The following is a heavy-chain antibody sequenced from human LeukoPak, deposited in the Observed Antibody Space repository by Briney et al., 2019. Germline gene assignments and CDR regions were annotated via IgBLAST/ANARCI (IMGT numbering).Heavy chain of an antibody. D-gene: IGHD2-15*01. CDR1: GESVSSNTAA. V-gene: IGHV6-1*01. J-gene: IGHJ4*02. Sequence: SQTLSHTCGISGESVSSNTAAWNWIRQSPSRGLEWLGRTYYRSQWYDDFAVSMQGRIIINPDTSRNQIFLQLNSVTPDDTAVYYCAREVASTHCFDSWGQGILVTVSS. CDR3: AREVASTHCFDS. CDR2: TYYRSQWYD.